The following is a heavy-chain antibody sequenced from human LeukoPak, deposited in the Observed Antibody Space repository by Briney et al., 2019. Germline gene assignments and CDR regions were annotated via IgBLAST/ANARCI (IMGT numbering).Heavy chain of an antibody. CDR3: ARDIYGSGPPVGDAIDY. CDR1: GFTVSRNY. CDR2: IYSGGST. D-gene: IGHD3-10*01. Sequence: GGSLRLSCAASGFTVSRNYMSWVRQAPGKGLEWVSVIYSGGSTYYADSVKGRFTISRDNSKNTLYLQMNSLRAEDTAVYYCARDIYGSGPPVGDAIDYWGQGTLVTVSS. J-gene: IGHJ4*02. V-gene: IGHV3-53*01.